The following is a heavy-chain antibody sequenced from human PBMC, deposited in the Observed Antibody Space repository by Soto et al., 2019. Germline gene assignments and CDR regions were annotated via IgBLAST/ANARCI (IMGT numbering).Heavy chain of an antibody. V-gene: IGHV3-48*01. Sequence: GGSLRLSCAASGFTFGSYAMSWVRQAPGKGLEWISYIGGSTSDIYYADSVKGRFTISKDNVRNSLSLQMNSLRAEDTAVYFCASGPGSYYFSRYWGQGALVTVS. J-gene: IGHJ4*02. CDR2: IGGSTSDI. D-gene: IGHD3-10*01. CDR3: ASGPGSYYFSRY. CDR1: GFTFGSYA.